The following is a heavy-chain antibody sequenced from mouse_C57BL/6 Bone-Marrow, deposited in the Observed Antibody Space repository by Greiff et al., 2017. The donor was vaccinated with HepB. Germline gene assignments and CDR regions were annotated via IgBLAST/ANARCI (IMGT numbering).Heavy chain of an antibody. CDR1: GFTFSSYA. D-gene: IGHD2-1*01. V-gene: IGHV5-9-1*02. Sequence: EVKLVESGAGLVKPGGSLKLSCAASGFTFSSYAMSWVRQTPEKRLEWVAYISSGGDYIYYADTLKGRFTISRDNARNTLYLQMSSLKSEDTAMYYCTVDGNYRYYAMDYWGQGTSVTVSS. CDR2: ISSGGDYI. CDR3: TVDGNYRYYAMDY. J-gene: IGHJ4*01.